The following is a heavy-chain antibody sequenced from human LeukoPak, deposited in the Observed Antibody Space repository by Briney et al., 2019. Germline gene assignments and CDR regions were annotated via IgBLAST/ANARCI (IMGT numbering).Heavy chain of an antibody. D-gene: IGHD5-24*01. J-gene: IGHJ4*02. Sequence: GASVKVSCKASGYTFTGYYMHWVRQAPGQGLEWMGWINPNSGGTNYAQRFQGRVTMTRDTSISAAYMELSRLRSDDTAVYYCASLTRDGYNNIAGYWGQGTLVTVSS. CDR2: INPNSGGT. CDR1: GYTFTGYY. V-gene: IGHV1-2*02. CDR3: ASLTRDGYNNIAGY.